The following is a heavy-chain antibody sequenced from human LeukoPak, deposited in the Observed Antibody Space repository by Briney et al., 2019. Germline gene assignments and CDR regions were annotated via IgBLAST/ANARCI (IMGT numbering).Heavy chain of an antibody. V-gene: IGHV3-30-3*01. J-gene: IGHJ4*02. Sequence: GSLRLSCAASGFTFSSYAMHWVRQAPGKGLEWVAVISYYGSNKYYADSVKGRFTISRDNSKNTLYLQMNSLRAEDTAVYYCASTSEGYSYGIDYWGQGTLVTVSS. CDR3: ASTSEGYSYGIDY. D-gene: IGHD5-18*01. CDR2: ISYYGSNK. CDR1: GFTFSSYA.